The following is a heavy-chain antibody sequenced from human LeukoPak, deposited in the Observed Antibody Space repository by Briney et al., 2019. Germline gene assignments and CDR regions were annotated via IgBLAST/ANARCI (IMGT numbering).Heavy chain of an antibody. J-gene: IGHJ4*02. CDR3: ARGGGSYYSDFDY. Sequence: WVRQSPGKGLEWIGSIYYSGSTYYNPSLKSRVTISVDTSKNQFSLKLSSVTAADTAVYYCARGGGSYYSDFDYWGQGTLVTVSS. D-gene: IGHD1-26*01. V-gene: IGHV4-39*07. CDR2: IYYSGST.